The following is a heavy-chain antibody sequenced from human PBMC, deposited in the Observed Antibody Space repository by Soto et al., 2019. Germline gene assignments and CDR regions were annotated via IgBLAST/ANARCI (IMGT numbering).Heavy chain of an antibody. CDR2: IYPGDSDT. J-gene: IGHJ6*02. CDR3: ARTAAAGKYYYGVDV. D-gene: IGHD6-13*01. Sequence: PGESLKISCRGSGYFFTNYWIGWVRQMPGKGLEWMGIIYPGDSDTRYSPSFQGQVTISADKSISTAYLQWSSLKASDTAMYYCARTAAAGKYYYGVDVWGQGTTVTVSS. CDR1: GYFFTNYW. V-gene: IGHV5-51*01.